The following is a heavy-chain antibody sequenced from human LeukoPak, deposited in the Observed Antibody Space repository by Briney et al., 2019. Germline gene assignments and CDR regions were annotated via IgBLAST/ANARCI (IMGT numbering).Heavy chain of an antibody. CDR1: GYSFTSYC. CDR3: ARSGAYGVNYYGMDV. CDR2: IDPSDSYT. V-gene: IGHV5-10-1*01. D-gene: IGHD4-17*01. Sequence: GESLKISCKGSGYSFTSYCISWVRQMPGKGLEWMGRIDPSDSYTNYSPSFQGHVTISADKSISTAYLQWSSLKASDTAMYYCARSGAYGVNYYGMDVWGQGTTVTVSS. J-gene: IGHJ6*02.